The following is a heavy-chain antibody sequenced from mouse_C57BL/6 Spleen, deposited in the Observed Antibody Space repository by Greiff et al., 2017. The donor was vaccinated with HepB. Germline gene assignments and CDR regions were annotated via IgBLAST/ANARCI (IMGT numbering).Heavy chain of an antibody. Sequence: VQLQQPGAELVRPGSSVKLSCKASGYTFTSYWMHWVKQRPIQGLEWIGNIDPSDSETHYNQKFKDKATLTVDKSSSTAYMQLSSLTSEDSAVYYCARGGHGRYFDVWGTGTTVTVSS. CDR3: ARGGHGRYFDV. D-gene: IGHD6-1*01. V-gene: IGHV1-52*01. J-gene: IGHJ1*03. CDR2: IDPSDSET. CDR1: GYTFTSYW.